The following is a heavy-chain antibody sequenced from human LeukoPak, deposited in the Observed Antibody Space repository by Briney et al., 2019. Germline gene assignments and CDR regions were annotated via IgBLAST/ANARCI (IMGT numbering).Heavy chain of an antibody. J-gene: IGHJ4*02. CDR2: ISSSSSTI. CDR3: ARGGGTYSGDY. CDR1: GFTFSSYS. D-gene: IGHD1-26*01. Sequence: GGSLRLSRAASGFTFSSYSMNWVRQAPGKGLEWVSYISSSSSTIYYADSVKGRFTISRDNAKNSLYLQMNSLRAEDTAVYYCARGGGTYSGDYWGQGILVTVSS. V-gene: IGHV3-48*01.